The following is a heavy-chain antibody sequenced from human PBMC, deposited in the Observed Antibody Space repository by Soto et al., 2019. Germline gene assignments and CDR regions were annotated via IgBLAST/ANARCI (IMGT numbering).Heavy chain of an antibody. D-gene: IGHD2-15*01. J-gene: IGHJ4*02. Sequence: LSLTCAVSGGSIISDGYSWSWIRQPPGKGLQWIGHIYEGGNTYYTPSLESRVAISTDKSKNQFSLSLSSMTAADKAVYYCARGGGYDSFDFWGQGIQVTVSS. V-gene: IGHV4-30-2*01. CDR1: GGSIISDGYS. CDR2: IYEGGNT. CDR3: ARGGGYDSFDF.